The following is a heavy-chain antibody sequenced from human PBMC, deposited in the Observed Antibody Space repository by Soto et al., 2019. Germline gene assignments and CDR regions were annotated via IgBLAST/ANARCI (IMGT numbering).Heavy chain of an antibody. CDR2: INSDGGTS. Sequence: GGSLRLSCAASGFIFSNYWMHWVRQAPGKGLVWVSRINSDGGTSNYADSVKGRFTISRDNAKNTLYLQMNSLRAEDTAVYYCAKGSYCSSTSCYTGGGYNWFDPWGQGTLVTVSS. J-gene: IGHJ5*02. V-gene: IGHV3-74*01. CDR1: GFIFSNYW. D-gene: IGHD2-2*02. CDR3: AKGSYCSSTSCYTGGGYNWFDP.